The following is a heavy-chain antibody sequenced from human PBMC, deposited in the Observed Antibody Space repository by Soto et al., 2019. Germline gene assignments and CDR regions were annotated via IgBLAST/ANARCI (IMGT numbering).Heavy chain of an antibody. D-gene: IGHD3-9*01. V-gene: IGHV3-11*01. Sequence: GGSLRLSCAASGFTISDYYMSRIRQAPGKGLEWVSHISSSGSTIYYADSVKGRFTISRDNAKNSLYMQMNSLRAEDTAVYYCARLYPYYDILTGSRIYGFDFWGKGQWSPSPQ. CDR2: ISSSGSTI. J-gene: IGHJ3*01. CDR3: ARLYPYYDILTGSRIYGFDF. CDR1: GFTISDYY.